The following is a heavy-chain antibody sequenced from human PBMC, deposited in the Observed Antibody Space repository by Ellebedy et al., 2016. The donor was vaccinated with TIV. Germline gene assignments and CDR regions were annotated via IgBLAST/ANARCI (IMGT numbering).Heavy chain of an antibody. CDR1: GGSFSGNY. J-gene: IGHJ4*02. D-gene: IGHD4-23*01. CDR3: ARMRADYGGNDY. CDR2: INHGGGT. Sequence: MPSETLSLTCAVYGGSFSGNYWRWIRQPPGKGLEWIGVINHGGGTNYNPSLKSRVTISVDKSNNHLSLKLTSVTAADTAVYYCARMRADYGGNDYWGQGTLVTVSS. V-gene: IGHV4-34*01.